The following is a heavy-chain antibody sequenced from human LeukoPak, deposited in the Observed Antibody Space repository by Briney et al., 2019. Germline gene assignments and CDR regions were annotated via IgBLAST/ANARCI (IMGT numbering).Heavy chain of an antibody. V-gene: IGHV1-8*01. CDR1: GYTFTSYD. D-gene: IGHD3-10*01. Sequence: ASVKVSCKASGYTFTSYDINWLRQATGQGLEWMGWMSPNSGNTGYAQKFQGRVTMTRNTSISTAYMELSSLRSEDTAVYYCARGPSGADTYYMDVWGKGTTVTVSS. CDR2: MSPNSGNT. J-gene: IGHJ6*03. CDR3: ARGPSGADTYYMDV.